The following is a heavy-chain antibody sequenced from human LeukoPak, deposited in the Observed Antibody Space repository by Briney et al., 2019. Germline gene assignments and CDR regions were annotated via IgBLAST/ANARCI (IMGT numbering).Heavy chain of an antibody. CDR3: ARDRGDYGDYVWYFDL. Sequence: GGSLRLSCAASGFTFSSYGMHWVRQAPGKGLEWVAFIRYDGSNKYYADSVKGRFTISRDNSKNTLYLQMNSLRAEDTAVYYCARDRGDYGDYVWYFDLWGRGTLVTVSS. CDR2: IRYDGSNK. CDR1: GFTFSSYG. J-gene: IGHJ2*01. D-gene: IGHD4-17*01. V-gene: IGHV3-30*02.